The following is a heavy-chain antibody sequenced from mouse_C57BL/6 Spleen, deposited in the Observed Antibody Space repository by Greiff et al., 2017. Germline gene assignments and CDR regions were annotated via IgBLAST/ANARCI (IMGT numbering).Heavy chain of an antibody. CDR1: GYTFTSYW. D-gene: IGHD1-2*01. CDR2: IHPNSGST. Sequence: VQLQQPGAELVKPGASVKLSCKASGYTFTSYWMHWVKQRPGQGLEWIGMIHPNSGSTNYNEKFKSKATLTVDKSSSTAYLQLSSLTSEDSAVYYCAPLLLSDLDYWGQGTMLTVSS. CDR3: APLLLSDLDY. J-gene: IGHJ2*01. V-gene: IGHV1-64*01.